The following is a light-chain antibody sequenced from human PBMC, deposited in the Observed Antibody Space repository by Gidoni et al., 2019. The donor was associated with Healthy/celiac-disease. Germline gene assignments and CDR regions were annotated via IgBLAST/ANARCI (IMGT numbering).Light chain of an antibody. CDR3: SSYTSSSTLV. J-gene: IGLJ2*01. CDR2: EVS. V-gene: IGLV2-14*01. CDR1: SSDVGGYNS. Sequence: QSALTQTASVSGSPGQSLTISCTGTSSDVGGYNSVAWYQQHPGKAPKLMVYEVSNRPSGVSNRFSGSKSGNTASLTISGLQAEDEADYYCSSYTSSSTLVFGGGTKLTVL.